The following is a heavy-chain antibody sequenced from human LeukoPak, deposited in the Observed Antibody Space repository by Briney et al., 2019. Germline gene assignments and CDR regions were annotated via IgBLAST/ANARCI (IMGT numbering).Heavy chain of an antibody. D-gene: IGHD1-26*01. V-gene: IGHV1-8*01. CDR1: GYTFTSYD. J-gene: IGHJ3*02. CDR2: MNPNSGNT. Sequence: AASVTVSCKASGYTFTSYDINWVRQAAGQGLEWMGWMNPNSGNTDYAQKFQGRVTMTRNTSIRTAYMELSSLRSEDTAVYYCAREGLFGIVGATNAFDIWGQGTMVTVSS. CDR3: AREGLFGIVGATNAFDI.